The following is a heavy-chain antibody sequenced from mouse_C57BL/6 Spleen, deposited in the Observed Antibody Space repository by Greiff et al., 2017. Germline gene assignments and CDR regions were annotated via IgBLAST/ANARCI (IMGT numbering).Heavy chain of an antibody. V-gene: IGHV1-50*01. CDR3: ASISTVVPYYFDY. CDR2: IDPSDSYT. J-gene: IGHJ2*01. CDR1: GYTFTSYW. D-gene: IGHD1-1*01. Sequence: QVQLQQPGAELVKPGASVKLSCNASGYTFTSYWMQWVKQRPGQGLEWIGEIDPSDSYTNYNQKFKGKATLTVDTSSSTAYMQLSSLTSEDTAVYYCASISTVVPYYFDYWGQGTTLTVSS.